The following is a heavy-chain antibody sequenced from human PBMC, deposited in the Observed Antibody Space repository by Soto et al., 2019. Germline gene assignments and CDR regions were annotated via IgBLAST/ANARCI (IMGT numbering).Heavy chain of an antibody. Sequence: EVQLVESGGGLVQPGGSLRLSCAASGFTVSSNYMSWVRQAPGKGLEWVSVIYSGGSTYYADSVKGRFTISRDNSKNTLYLQMTSLTAEDTAVYYCARGLVASVTTPTLYYWCEGTLVTV. CDR3: ARGLVASVTTPTLYY. CDR1: GFTVSSNY. D-gene: IGHD4-4*01. CDR2: IYSGGST. J-gene: IGHJ4*02. V-gene: IGHV3-66*01.